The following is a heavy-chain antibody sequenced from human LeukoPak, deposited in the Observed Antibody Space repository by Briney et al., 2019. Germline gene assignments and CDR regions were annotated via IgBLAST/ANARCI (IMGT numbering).Heavy chain of an antibody. Sequence: GGSLRLSCAASGFTFSSYGMNWVRQAPGKGLEWVSAISGSGGSPYYADSVKGRFTISRDSSKNTLYLQMNSLRAEDTAVYYCAKTYSSSRAHYYYYYYVDVWGKGTTVTVSS. CDR2: ISGSGGSP. CDR1: GFTFSSYG. D-gene: IGHD6-13*01. J-gene: IGHJ6*03. V-gene: IGHV3-23*01. CDR3: AKTYSSSRAHYYYYYYVDV.